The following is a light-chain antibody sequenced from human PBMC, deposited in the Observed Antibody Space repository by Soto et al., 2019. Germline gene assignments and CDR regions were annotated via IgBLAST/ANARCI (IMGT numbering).Light chain of an antibody. J-gene: IGKJ1*01. CDR3: RLLVSSPLP. V-gene: IGKV1-9*01. Sequence: IRLTQSPSSLSASVGDRVTITCRASQDIGIYLAWYQQKPGKAPNLLIYAASNLPRGVPSRFSGSGSGTLPIYGISSLQPEDFAGYYSRLLVSSPLPFAQGTKLDIK. CDR1: QDIGIY. CDR2: AAS.